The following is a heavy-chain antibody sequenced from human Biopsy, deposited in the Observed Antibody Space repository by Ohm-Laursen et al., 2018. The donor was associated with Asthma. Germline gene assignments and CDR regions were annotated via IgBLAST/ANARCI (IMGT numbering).Heavy chain of an antibody. CDR3: ARGDSSNWSHYYFDY. CDR1: GFAVSRDH. J-gene: IGHJ4*02. Sequence: SLRISCAASGFAVSRDHMFWVRQAPGKGLEWVSVIYSGGTSHTADPVRGRFTISRDYSKNTLYLQMHSLRAEDTAVYYCARGDSSNWSHYYFDYWGQGTLVTVSS. V-gene: IGHV3-53*01. D-gene: IGHD3-22*01. CDR2: IYSGGTS.